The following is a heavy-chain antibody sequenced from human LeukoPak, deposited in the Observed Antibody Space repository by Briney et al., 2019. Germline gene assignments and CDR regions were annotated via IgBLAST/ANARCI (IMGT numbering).Heavy chain of an antibody. CDR3: ATGGAAGSYFDY. CDR2: ISYDGSNK. Sequence: PGGSLRLSCAASGFTFSNYGMHWVRQAPGKGLEWVAVISYDGSNKYYADSVKGRFTISRDNSKNTLYLQMNSLRAEDTAVYYCATGGAAGSYFDYWGQGTLVTVSS. J-gene: IGHJ4*02. CDR1: GFTFSNYG. D-gene: IGHD3-10*01. V-gene: IGHV3-30*03.